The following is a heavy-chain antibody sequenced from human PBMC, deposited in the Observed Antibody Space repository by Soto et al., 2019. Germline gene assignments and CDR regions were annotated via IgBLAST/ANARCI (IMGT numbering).Heavy chain of an antibody. V-gene: IGHV3-30-3*01. Sequence: QVQLVESGGGVVQPGRSLRLSCAASGFTFSSYAMHWVRQAPGKGLEWVAVISYDGSNKYYADSVKGRFTISRDNSKNTQYLQMNSLRAEDTAVYYCARDTLEYSGYDEDYYYYGMDVWGQGTTVTVSS. CDR2: ISYDGSNK. J-gene: IGHJ6*02. D-gene: IGHD5-12*01. CDR1: GFTFSSYA. CDR3: ARDTLEYSGYDEDYYYYGMDV.